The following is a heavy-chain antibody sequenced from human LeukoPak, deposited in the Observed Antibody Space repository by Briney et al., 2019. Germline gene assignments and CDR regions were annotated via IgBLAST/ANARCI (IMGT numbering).Heavy chain of an antibody. D-gene: IGHD6-6*01. CDR3: AKNTSSSPWFDH. CDR2: VYYIGTT. J-gene: IGHJ5*02. V-gene: IGHV4-61*08. CDR1: GGSVRSPDSY. Sequence: PSQTLSLTCIVSGGSVRSPDSYWSWIRQPPGKGLEWIGNVYYIGTTSYNSSLKSRVTISVDTSKNQFSLEVTSVTAADTAVYYCAKNTSSSPWFDHWGQGTLVTVSS.